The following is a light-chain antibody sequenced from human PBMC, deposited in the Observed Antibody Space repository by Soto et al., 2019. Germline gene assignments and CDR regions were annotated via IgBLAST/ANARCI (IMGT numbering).Light chain of an antibody. V-gene: IGKV3-11*01. CDR2: DAS. CDR1: QSVISY. J-gene: IGKJ5*01. Sequence: EIVLTQSPATLSLSPGERATLSFSASQSVISYLAFYQQKPGQAPRLLIYDASNRATGIPARFSGSGSGTDFTLTISSLEPEDFAVYYCQQRSNWPPITFGQGTRLEIK. CDR3: QQRSNWPPIT.